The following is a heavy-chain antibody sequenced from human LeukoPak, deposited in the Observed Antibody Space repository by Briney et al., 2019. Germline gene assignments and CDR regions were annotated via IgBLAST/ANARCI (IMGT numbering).Heavy chain of an antibody. D-gene: IGHD1-7*01. CDR3: TKETVTTGY. Sequence: GGSLRLSCTASGFTFGDYAMSWVRQAPGKGLEWVGFIRSKAYGGTTEYAASVKGRFTISRDDSKSIAYLQMNSLKTEDTAVYYCTKETVTTGYWGQGTLVTVSS. J-gene: IGHJ4*02. V-gene: IGHV3-49*04. CDR1: GFTFGDYA. CDR2: IRSKAYGGTT.